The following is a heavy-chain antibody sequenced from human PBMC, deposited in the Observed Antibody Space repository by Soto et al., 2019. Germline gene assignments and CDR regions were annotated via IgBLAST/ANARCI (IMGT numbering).Heavy chain of an antibody. J-gene: IGHJ3*02. CDR3: ASPTLGAFDI. Sequence: NPSETLSLTCTVSGGSISSSNYYWGWIRQPPGKGLEWIGSIYYSGSTAYNSSLKSRVTMSVDTSKNQLSLRLSSVTAADTAVYYCASPTLGAFDIWGQGKMVTVSS. CDR1: GGSISSSNYY. V-gene: IGHV4-39*01. CDR2: IYYSGST. D-gene: IGHD3-16*01.